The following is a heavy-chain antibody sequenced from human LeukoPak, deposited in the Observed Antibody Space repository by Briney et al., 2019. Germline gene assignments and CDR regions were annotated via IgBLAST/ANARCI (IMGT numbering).Heavy chain of an antibody. Sequence: SETLSLTCTASGGSIRSSYYYWGWIRQPPGKGLEWIGSIYDSGSTYYNPSLKSRVTISVDTSKNQFSLKLNSVTAADTAVYYCASAFLVDTAMVNYYGMDVWGQGTTVTVSS. CDR1: GGSIRSSYYY. J-gene: IGHJ6*02. D-gene: IGHD5-18*01. V-gene: IGHV4-39*01. CDR3: ASAFLVDTAMVNYYGMDV. CDR2: IYDSGST.